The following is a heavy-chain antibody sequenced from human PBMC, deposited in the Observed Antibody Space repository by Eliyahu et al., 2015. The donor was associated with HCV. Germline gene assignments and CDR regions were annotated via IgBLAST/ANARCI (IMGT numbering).Heavy chain of an antibody. J-gene: IGHJ6*02. CDR1: GGSISSSSYX. D-gene: IGHD3-10*01. V-gene: IGHV4-39*07. CDR2: IYYSGST. CDR3: ARGDLWFGESDSEDYGMDV. Sequence: QLQLQESGPGLVKPSETLSLTCTVXGGSISSSSYXWGWIRQPPGKGLEWIGSIYYSGSTYYNPSLKSRVTISVDTSKNQFSLKLSSVTAADTAVYYCARGDLWFGESDSEDYGMDVWGQGTTVTVSS.